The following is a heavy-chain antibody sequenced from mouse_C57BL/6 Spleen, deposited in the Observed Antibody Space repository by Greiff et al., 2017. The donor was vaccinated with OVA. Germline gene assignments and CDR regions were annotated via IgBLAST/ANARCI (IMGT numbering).Heavy chain of an antibody. CDR3: ARGDYYGSSYDYAMDY. J-gene: IGHJ4*01. V-gene: IGHV2-2*01. CDR2: IWSGGST. D-gene: IGHD1-1*01. CDR1: GFSLTSYG. Sequence: VQLKESGPGLVQPSQSLSITCTVSGFSLTSYGVHWVRQSPGKGLEWLGVIWSGGSTDYNAAFISRLSISKDNSKSQVFFKMNSLQADDTAIYYCARGDYYGSSYDYAMDYWGQGTSVTVSS.